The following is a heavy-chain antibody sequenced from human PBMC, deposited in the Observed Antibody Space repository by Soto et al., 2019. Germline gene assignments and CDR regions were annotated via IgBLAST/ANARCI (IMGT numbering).Heavy chain of an antibody. CDR3: ARDIVATHPHQNNYYYYYMDV. Sequence: QVQLVESGGGLVKPGGSLRLSCAASGFTFSDYYMSWIRQAPGKGLEWVSYISSSGSTIYYADSVKGRFTISRDNAKNSLYLQMNSLRAEDTAVYYCARDIVATHPHQNNYYYYYMDVWGKGTTVTVSS. CDR2: ISSSGSTI. J-gene: IGHJ6*03. V-gene: IGHV3-11*01. CDR1: GFTFSDYY. D-gene: IGHD5-12*01.